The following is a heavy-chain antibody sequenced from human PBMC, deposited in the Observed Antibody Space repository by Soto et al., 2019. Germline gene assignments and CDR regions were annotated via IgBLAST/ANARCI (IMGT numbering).Heavy chain of an antibody. CDR2: IKSKGDGGTT. CDR3: TTACGTTCDWSYYGMDV. D-gene: IGHD2-2*01. V-gene: IGHV3-15*01. CDR1: GFIFNNAW. Sequence: EVQLVESGGGLVKPGGSLRLSCEASGFIFNNAWMNWVRQSPGKGLEWVGHIKSKGDGGTTDYAAPVKGRFIISRDDSKKTLYLQMDSLKTEDTAVYYCTTACGTTCDWSYYGMDVWGQGTPVTVSS. J-gene: IGHJ6*02.